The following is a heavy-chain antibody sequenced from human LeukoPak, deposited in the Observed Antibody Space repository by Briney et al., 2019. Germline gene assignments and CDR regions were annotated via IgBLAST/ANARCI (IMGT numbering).Heavy chain of an antibody. J-gene: IGHJ5*02. CDR3: ARLGQLWFGELVP. D-gene: IGHD3-10*01. Sequence: TSSQTLSLTCTVSGGSISSGGYYWSWIRQHPGKGLEWIAYIYYSGSTYHNPSLKSRVTISVDTSKNQFSLKLSSVTAADTAVYYCARLGQLWFGELVPWGQGTLVTVSS. CDR1: GGSISSGGYY. CDR2: IYYSGST. V-gene: IGHV4-31*03.